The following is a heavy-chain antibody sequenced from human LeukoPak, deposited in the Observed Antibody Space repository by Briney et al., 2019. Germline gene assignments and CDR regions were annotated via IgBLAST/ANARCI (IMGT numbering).Heavy chain of an antibody. J-gene: IGHJ3*02. CDR2: ISGSGDST. CDR3: AKDGGSDPDSFDI. Sequence: GGTLRLSCATSGFSFSSFAMSWVRQAPGKGLEWVSSISGSGDSTYYADSVKGRFTISRDNTKNSLYLQMNSLRAEDTAVYYCAKDGGSDPDSFDIWGQGTMVTVSS. CDR1: GFSFSSFA. V-gene: IGHV3-23*01. D-gene: IGHD2-15*01.